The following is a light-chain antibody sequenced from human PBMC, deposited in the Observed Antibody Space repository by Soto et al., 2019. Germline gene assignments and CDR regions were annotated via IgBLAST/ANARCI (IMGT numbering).Light chain of an antibody. Sequence: QSALTQPRSVSGSPGQSVTISCTGTSSDVGGYNYVSWYQQHPGKAPKLMIYDVSKWPSGVPDRFSGSKSGNTASLTISGLQAEDEADYYCCSYAGSYTPNWVFGGGTKLTVL. CDR3: CSYAGSYTPNWV. CDR2: DVS. CDR1: SSDVGGYNY. V-gene: IGLV2-11*01. J-gene: IGLJ3*02.